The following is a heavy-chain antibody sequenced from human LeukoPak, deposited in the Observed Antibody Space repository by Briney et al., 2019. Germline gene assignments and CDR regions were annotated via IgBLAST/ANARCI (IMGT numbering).Heavy chain of an antibody. J-gene: IGHJ5*02. D-gene: IGHD3-16*02. CDR2: IYPGDSDA. V-gene: IGHV5-51*01. Sequence: GESLKISCQFSGYSFASYWIAWVRQMPGKGLEWMGIIYPGDSDARYSPSFEGQVTISVDKSITTAHLHWSSLKASDTAMYYCVRQYRQSDNWFDPWGQGTLVTVSS. CDR1: GYSFASYW. CDR3: VRQYRQSDNWFDP.